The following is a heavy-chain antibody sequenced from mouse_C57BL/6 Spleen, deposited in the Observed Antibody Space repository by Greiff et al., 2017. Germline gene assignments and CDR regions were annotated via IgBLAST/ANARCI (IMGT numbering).Heavy chain of an antibody. V-gene: IGHV1-59*01. CDR3: ACLITTGDY. CDR1: GYTFTSYW. D-gene: IGHD1-1*01. Sequence: QVQLQQPGAELVRPGTSVKLSCKASGYTFTSYWMHWVKQRPGQGLEWIGVIDPSDSYTNYNQKFKGKATLTVDTSSSTAYMQLSSLTSEDSAVYYCACLITTGDYWGQGTTLTVSS. CDR2: IDPSDSYT. J-gene: IGHJ2*01.